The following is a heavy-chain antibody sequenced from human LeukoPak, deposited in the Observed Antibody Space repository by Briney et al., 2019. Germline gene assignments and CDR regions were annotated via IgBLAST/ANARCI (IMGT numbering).Heavy chain of an antibody. CDR2: ISGSGGST. V-gene: IGHV3-23*01. CDR3: AKDRIAVSNEYFQH. J-gene: IGHJ1*01. CDR1: GFTFSSYA. D-gene: IGHD6-19*01. Sequence: GGSLRLSCAASGFTFSSYAMSWVRQAPGKGLEWVSAISGSGGSTYYADSVKGRFTISRDNSKNTLYLQMNSLRAEDTAVDYCAKDRIAVSNEYFQHWGQGTLVTVSS.